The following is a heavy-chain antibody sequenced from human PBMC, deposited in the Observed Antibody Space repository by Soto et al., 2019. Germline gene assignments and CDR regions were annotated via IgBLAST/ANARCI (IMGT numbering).Heavy chain of an antibody. J-gene: IGHJ4*02. D-gene: IGHD3-9*01. Sequence: ETLSLTCTVSGGSISSSSYYWGWIRQPPGKGLEWIGSIYHSGSTNYNPSLKSRVTISVDTSKNQFSLKLSSVTAADTAVYYCARGSSLPETYYDILTGYSPFDYWGQGTLVTVSS. CDR2: IYHSGST. CDR3: ARGSSLPETYYDILTGYSPFDY. CDR1: GGSISSSSYY. V-gene: IGHV4-39*07.